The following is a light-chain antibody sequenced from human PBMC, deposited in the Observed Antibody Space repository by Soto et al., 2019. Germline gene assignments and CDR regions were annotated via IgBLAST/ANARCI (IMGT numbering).Light chain of an antibody. CDR3: AAWDARLNGYV. Sequence: QSVLTQPPSASGTPGQRVTISCSGSSSNIGSNTVNWYQQLPGTAPKRVIYRNNHRPSGVPDRFSGSKAGLSAPLAISGLQCEDEAEYYCAAWDARLNGYVFGTGTKLTFL. V-gene: IGLV1-44*01. CDR1: SSNIGSNT. J-gene: IGLJ1*01. CDR2: RNN.